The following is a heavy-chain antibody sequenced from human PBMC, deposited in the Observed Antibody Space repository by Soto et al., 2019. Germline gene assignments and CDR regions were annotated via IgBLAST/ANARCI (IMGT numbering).Heavy chain of an antibody. V-gene: IGHV3-48*01. CDR1: GFTFSNYA. Sequence: EVQLVESGGGLVQPGGSLRLSCAASGFTFSNYAISWVRQTPGKGLECIAYISGDSTTIYYADSVKGRFTISRDNSKNTLYLQMNSLRAEDTAVYYCARVNPGGDFWSGYSQYYYYYGMDVWGQGTTVTVSS. CDR3: ARVNPGGDFWSGYSQYYYYYGMDV. D-gene: IGHD3-3*01. J-gene: IGHJ6*02. CDR2: ISGDSTTI.